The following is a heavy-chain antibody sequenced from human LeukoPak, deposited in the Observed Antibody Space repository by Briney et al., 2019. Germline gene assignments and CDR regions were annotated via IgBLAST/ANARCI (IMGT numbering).Heavy chain of an antibody. J-gene: IGHJ4*02. CDR1: GGSISSYY. Sequence: SETLSLTCTVSGGSISSYYWSWIRQPAGKGLEWIGRIYTSGSTSYNPSLKSRVTISVDTSKNQFSPKLSSVTAADTAVYYCAGGPRPGGSSRPFDYWGQGTLVTVSS. CDR2: IYTSGST. V-gene: IGHV4-4*07. CDR3: AGGPRPGGSSRPFDY. D-gene: IGHD1-26*01.